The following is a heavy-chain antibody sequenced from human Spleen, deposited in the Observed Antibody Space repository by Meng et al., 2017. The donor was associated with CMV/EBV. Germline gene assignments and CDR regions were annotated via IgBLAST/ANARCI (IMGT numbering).Heavy chain of an antibody. CDR1: GYTFTSHD. V-gene: IGHV1-8*01. CDR3: ARVPDRRYSGTYYVGDDAFDI. CDR2: MNPNSGGT. J-gene: IGHJ3*02. D-gene: IGHD1-26*01. Sequence: ASVKVSCKASGYTFTSHDISWVRQATGQGLEWMGWMNPNSGGTDYAQKFQGRVTMTRDTSISTAYMEVRSLRSDDTAVFYCARVPDRRYSGTYYVGDDAFDIWGQGTMVTVSS.